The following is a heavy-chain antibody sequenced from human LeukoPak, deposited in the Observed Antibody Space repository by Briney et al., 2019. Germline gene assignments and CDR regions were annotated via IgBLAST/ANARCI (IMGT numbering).Heavy chain of an antibody. J-gene: IGHJ5*02. CDR2: INPNSGDT. Sequence: ASVTVSCKASGYTFTGYHMHWVRQAPGQGLEWMGWINPNSGDTNYAQKVQGRVTMTRDTSISTAYMELSRLRSDDTAVYFCTREWPVNTALVTAYFDPWGQGTLVTVSS. V-gene: IGHV1-2*02. CDR1: GYTFTGYH. D-gene: IGHD5-18*01. CDR3: TREWPVNTALVTAYFDP.